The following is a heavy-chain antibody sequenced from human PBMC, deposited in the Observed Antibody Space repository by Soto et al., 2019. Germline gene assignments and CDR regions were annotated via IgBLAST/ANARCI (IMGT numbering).Heavy chain of an antibody. D-gene: IGHD1-1*01. CDR3: ARRETEFYFDY. J-gene: IGHJ4*02. V-gene: IGHV4-31*03. CDR1: GGSISSGGYY. Sequence: SETLSLTCTVSGGSISSGGYYWSWIRQHPGKGLEWIGYIYYSGSTYYNPSLKSRVTISVDTSKNQFSLKLSSVTAADTAVYYCARRETEFYFDYWGQGTLVTVSS. CDR2: IYYSGST.